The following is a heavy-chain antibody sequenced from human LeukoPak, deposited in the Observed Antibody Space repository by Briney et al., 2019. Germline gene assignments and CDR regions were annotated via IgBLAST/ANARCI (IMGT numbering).Heavy chain of an antibody. J-gene: IGHJ4*02. CDR2: VFYSGTT. Sequence: SETLSLTCTVSGGSINNSNHYWGWIRQPPGKGLEWIGSVFYSGTTYYNPSLKSRVTISVDTSKNQFSLKLSSVTAADTAVYYCARAEVRGVIIIDWGQGTLVTVSS. D-gene: IGHD3-10*01. CDR3: ARAEVRGVIIID. V-gene: IGHV4-39*07. CDR1: GGSINNSNHY.